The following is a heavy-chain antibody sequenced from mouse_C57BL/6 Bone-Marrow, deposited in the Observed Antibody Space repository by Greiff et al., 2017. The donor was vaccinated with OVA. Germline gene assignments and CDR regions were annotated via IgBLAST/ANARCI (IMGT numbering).Heavy chain of an antibody. J-gene: IGHJ3*01. CDR3: ARRDYGGSRFAY. D-gene: IGHD1-1*01. CDR2: INSDGGST. V-gene: IGHV5-2*01. Sequence: EVKLEESGGGLVQPGESLKLSCESNEYEFPSHDMSWVRKTPEKRLELVAAINSDGGSTYYPDNMESRFTISRDNTKKTLYLQMSSLRSEDTALYYCARRDYGGSRFAYWGQGTLVTVSA. CDR1: EYEFPSHD.